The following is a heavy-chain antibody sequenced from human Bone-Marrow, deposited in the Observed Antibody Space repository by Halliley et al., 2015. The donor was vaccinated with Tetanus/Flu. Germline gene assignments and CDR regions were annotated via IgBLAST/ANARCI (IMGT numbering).Heavy chain of an antibody. Sequence: SLRLSCAASGFTFDDYAMHWVRQAPGKGLEWVSGISWSSSSIGYVDSVKGRFTISRDNAKNSLYLQMNSLRVEATALYYGAKEVLSSSWPYLGSWGQGTLVTVSS. J-gene: IGHJ4*02. V-gene: IGHV3-9*01. CDR1: GFTFDDYA. CDR2: ISWSSSSI. CDR3: AKEVLSSSWPYLGS. D-gene: IGHD6-13*01.